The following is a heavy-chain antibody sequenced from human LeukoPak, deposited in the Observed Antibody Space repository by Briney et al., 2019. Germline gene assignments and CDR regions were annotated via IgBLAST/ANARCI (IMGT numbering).Heavy chain of an antibody. J-gene: IGHJ4*02. D-gene: IGHD3-22*01. Sequence: PGGSLRLSCAASGFSVSEYYVTWVRQAPGKGLEWISYITRENWIYYSDSMKGRFTISRDHAKNSVYLEMNSLRADDTAVYYCARGLHLDSSGSLYYWGQGTLVTVSS. CDR1: GFSVSEYY. CDR3: ARGLHLDSSGSLYY. V-gene: IGHV3-11*01. CDR2: ITRENWI.